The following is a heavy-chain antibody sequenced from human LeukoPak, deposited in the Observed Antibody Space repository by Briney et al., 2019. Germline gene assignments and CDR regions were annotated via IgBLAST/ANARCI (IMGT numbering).Heavy chain of an antibody. CDR3: ARAVTLDDYGDWLFDY. CDR2: INPSGGST. Sequence: ASVKVSCKASGYTFTSYYMHWVRQAPGQGLEWMGIINPSGGSTGYAQKFQGRVTMTRDTSTSTVYMELSSLRSEDTAVYYCARAVTLDDYGDWLFDYWGQGTLVTVSS. D-gene: IGHD4-17*01. J-gene: IGHJ4*02. V-gene: IGHV1-46*01. CDR1: GYTFTSYY.